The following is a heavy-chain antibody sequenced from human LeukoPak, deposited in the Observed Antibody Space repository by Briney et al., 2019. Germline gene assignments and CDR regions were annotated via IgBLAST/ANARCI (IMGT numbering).Heavy chain of an antibody. J-gene: IGHJ4*02. V-gene: IGHV4-59*01. D-gene: IGHD2-8*01. CDR2: IYYSGST. Sequence: SETLSLTCTVSGGSISSYYWSWIRQPPGKGLEWIGYIYYSGSTNYNPSLKSRVTISVDTSKNQFSLKLSSVTAADTAVYYCARGYCTNGVCLYYFDYWGQGTLVTVSP. CDR1: GGSISSYY. CDR3: ARGYCTNGVCLYYFDY.